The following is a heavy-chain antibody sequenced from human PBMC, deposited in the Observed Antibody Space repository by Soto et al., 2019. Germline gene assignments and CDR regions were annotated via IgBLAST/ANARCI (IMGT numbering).Heavy chain of an antibody. CDR1: GFTFSSYS. CDR3: ARDDDHYAFDI. V-gene: IGHV3-21*01. D-gene: IGHD1-1*01. Sequence: EVQLVESGGGLVKPGGSLRLSCAASGFTFSSYSMNWVRQAPGKGLEWVSSISSSSSYIYYADSVKGRFTISRDNAKNSLYRQMNSLRAEDTAVYYCARDDDHYAFDIWGQGTMVTVSS. J-gene: IGHJ3*02. CDR2: ISSSSSYI.